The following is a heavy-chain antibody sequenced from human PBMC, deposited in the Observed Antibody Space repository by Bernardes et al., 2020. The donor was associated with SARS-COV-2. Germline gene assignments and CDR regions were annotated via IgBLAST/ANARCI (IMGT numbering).Heavy chain of an antibody. CDR3: AKLGTEWEVLNYFDY. CDR1: GFTFSSYA. D-gene: IGHD1-26*01. CDR2: ISGSGDSA. J-gene: IGHJ4*02. V-gene: IGHV3-23*01. Sequence: GGSLRLSCAASGFTFSSYAMTWVRQAPGRGLEWVSGISGSGDSAYYADSVKGRFTISRDNSENTLYLQMSSLRAEDSAVYYCAKLGTEWEVLNYFDYWGQGTLVTVSS.